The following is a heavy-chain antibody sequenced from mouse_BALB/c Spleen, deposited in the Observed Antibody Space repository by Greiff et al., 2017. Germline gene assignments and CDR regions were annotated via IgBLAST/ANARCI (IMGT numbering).Heavy chain of an antibody. Sequence: QVQLQQSGAELVRPGASVKLSCKASGYTFTSYWINWVKQRPGQGLEWIGNIYPSDSYTNYNQKFKDKATLTVDKSSSTAYMQLSSPTSEDSAVYYCTREYGNSAWFAYWGQGTLVTVSA. J-gene: IGHJ3*01. CDR2: IYPSDSYT. CDR1: GYTFTSYW. CDR3: TREYGNSAWFAY. D-gene: IGHD2-10*02. V-gene: IGHV1-69*02.